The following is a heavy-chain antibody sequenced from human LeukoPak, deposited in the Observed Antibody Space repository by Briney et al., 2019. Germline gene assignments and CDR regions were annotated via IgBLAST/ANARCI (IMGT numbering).Heavy chain of an antibody. CDR1: GFTVSSNY. V-gene: IGHV3-23*01. Sequence: GGSLRLSCAASGFTVSSNYMSWVRQAPGKGLEWVSGISGSGGSTYYADSAKGRFTISRDNSKNTLYLQMNSLRAEDTAVYYCASMYFSQYLQHWGQGTLVTVSS. D-gene: IGHD2-8*01. CDR3: ASMYFSQYLQH. J-gene: IGHJ1*01. CDR2: ISGSGGST.